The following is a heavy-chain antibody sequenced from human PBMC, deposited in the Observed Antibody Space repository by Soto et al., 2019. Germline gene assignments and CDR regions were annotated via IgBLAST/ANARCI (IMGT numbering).Heavy chain of an antibody. CDR1: GFSFSTFD. D-gene: IGHD3-10*01. V-gene: IGHV3-13*01. CDR2: VGKDGDI. Sequence: PGGSLRLSCAGSGFSFSTFDMHWVRQATGKSLAWVASVGKDGDIYYGGSLKGRFTISRDNGKNSLSLHMDSLRAEDTAVYYCGRDRLLRHLVRGITKASYSGVDVGGQGTTVTVS. J-gene: IGHJ6*02. CDR3: GRDRLLRHLVRGITKASYSGVDV.